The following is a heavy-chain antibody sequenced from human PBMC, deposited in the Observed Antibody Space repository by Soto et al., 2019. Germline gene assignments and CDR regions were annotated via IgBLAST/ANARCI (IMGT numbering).Heavy chain of an antibody. Sequence: ASVKVSCKASGYTFTSYAMHWVRQAPGQRLEWMGWINAGNGNTKYSQKFQGRVTITRDTSASTAYMELSSLRSEDTAVYYCARDLYGSGSNGYWGQGTLVTVSS. CDR3: ARDLYGSGSNGY. J-gene: IGHJ4*02. V-gene: IGHV1-3*01. CDR1: GYTFTSYA. CDR2: INAGNGNT. D-gene: IGHD3-10*01.